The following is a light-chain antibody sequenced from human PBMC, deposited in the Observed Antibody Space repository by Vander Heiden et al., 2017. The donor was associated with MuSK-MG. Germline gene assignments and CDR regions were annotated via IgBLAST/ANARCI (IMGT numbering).Light chain of an antibody. CDR3: QQYYTILGT. CDR1: QSISSW. J-gene: IGKJ1*01. CDR2: KAS. V-gene: IGKV1-5*03. Sequence: DIQLTQSPSTLSASVGDRFTITCRASQSISSWLAWYQQKPGKAPKLLIYKASTLESGVPSRFSGSGSGTEFSLTITSLQPDDFATYYCQQYYTILGTFGQGTEVETK.